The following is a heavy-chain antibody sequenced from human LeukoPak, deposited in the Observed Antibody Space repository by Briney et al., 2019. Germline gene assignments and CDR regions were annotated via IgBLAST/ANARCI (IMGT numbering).Heavy chain of an antibody. J-gene: IGHJ6*03. D-gene: IGHD7-27*01. Sequence: SGGSLRLSCAASGFTFSSYAMHWVRQAPGKGLEWVAVISYDGSNKYYADSVKGRFTISRDNSKNTLYLQMNSLRAEDTAVYYCAKTGEAWGNLDYYYMDVWGKGTTVTVSS. CDR2: ISYDGSNK. CDR3: AKTGEAWGNLDYYYMDV. V-gene: IGHV3-30*04. CDR1: GFTFSSYA.